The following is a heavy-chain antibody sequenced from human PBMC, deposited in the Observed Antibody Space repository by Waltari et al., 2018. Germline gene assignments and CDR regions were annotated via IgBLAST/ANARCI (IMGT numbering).Heavy chain of an antibody. CDR3: ARAKTGYCSGGTCYSTFDI. D-gene: IGHD2-15*01. V-gene: IGHV4-38-2*01. CDR2: YYHGGST. Sequence: QVQLQESGPGLVKPSETLSHTCAVSGYSISSGYYWGWLRQPPGKGLEWIGSYYHGGSTYYNPSLKSRVTISVDPSNNQFSLKLTSVTAADTAVYYCARAKTGYCSGGTCYSTFDIWGQGTMVTVSS. CDR1: GYSISSGYY. J-gene: IGHJ3*02.